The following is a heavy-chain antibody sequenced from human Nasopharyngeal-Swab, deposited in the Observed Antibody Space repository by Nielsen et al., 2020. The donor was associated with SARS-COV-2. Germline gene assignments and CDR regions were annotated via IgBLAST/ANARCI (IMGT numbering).Heavy chain of an antibody. Sequence: WIRQPPGKGLEWVAVIWYDGSKKYYADSVKGRFTISRDNSKNTLYLQMNSLRAEDTAVYYCARDVDGILNWFDPWGQGTLVTVSS. CDR2: IWYDGSKK. J-gene: IGHJ5*02. V-gene: IGHV3-33*01. CDR3: ARDVDGILNWFDP. D-gene: IGHD5-12*01.